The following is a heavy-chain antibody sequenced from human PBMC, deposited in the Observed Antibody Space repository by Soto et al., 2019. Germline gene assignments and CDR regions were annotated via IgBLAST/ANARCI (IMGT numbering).Heavy chain of an antibody. CDR3: ARDADSSSFRLSNLYSP. D-gene: IGHD6-6*01. CDR2: TYYRSKWYN. V-gene: IGHV6-1*01. CDR1: GDSVSSNSAA. Sequence: SQTLSLTCAISGDSVSSNSAAWNWIRQSPSRGLEWLGRTYYRSKWYNDYAVSVKSRITINPDTSKNQFSMQLNSVTPEDTAVYYCARDADSSSFRLSNLYSPSGQGTLVTGSS. J-gene: IGHJ5*02.